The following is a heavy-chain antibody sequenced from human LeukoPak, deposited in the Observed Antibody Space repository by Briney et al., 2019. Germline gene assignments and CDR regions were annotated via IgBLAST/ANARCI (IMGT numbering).Heavy chain of an antibody. V-gene: IGHV3-49*03. CDR1: GFTFGDYA. J-gene: IGHJ4*02. D-gene: IGHD2-2*01. CDR2: IRSKAYGGTT. Sequence: GGSLRLSCTASGFTFGDYAMSWFRQAPGKGLEWVGFIRSKAYGGTTEYAASVKGRFTISRDDSKSIAYLQMNSLETEDTAVYYCTSGRDIVVVPAAQGDYWGQGTLVTVSS. CDR3: TSGRDIVVVPAAQGDY.